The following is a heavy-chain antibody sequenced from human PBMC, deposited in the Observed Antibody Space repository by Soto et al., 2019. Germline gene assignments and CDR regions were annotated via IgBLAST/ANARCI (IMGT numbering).Heavy chain of an antibody. CDR2: GGTGGDT. J-gene: IGHJ4*02. D-gene: IGHD3-10*01. CDR3: AKRGPYCFDY. Sequence: EVQLLESGGGLVQPGGSLRLSCAASGFTFSSSPMSWVRQAPGKGLEWVSTGGTGGDTYYADSAKGRFTISRDNSKNTLYLRMNSLRAEDTAVYYCAKRGPYCFDYWGQGNLVTVSS. CDR1: GFTFSSSP. V-gene: IGHV3-23*01.